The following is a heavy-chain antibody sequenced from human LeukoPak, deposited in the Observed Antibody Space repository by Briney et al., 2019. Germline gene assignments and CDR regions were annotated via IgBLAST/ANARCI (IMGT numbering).Heavy chain of an antibody. D-gene: IGHD3-22*01. CDR1: GGTFSSYA. V-gene: IGHV1-69*04. CDR2: IIPILGIA. J-gene: IGHJ3*02. Sequence: SVKVSCKASGGTFSSYAISWVRQAPGQGLEWMGRIIPILGIANYAQKFQGRDTITADKSTSTAYMELSSLRSEDTAVYYCARGLYYYDSSGYYYVGAFDIWGQGTMVTVSS. CDR3: ARGLYYYDSSGYYYVGAFDI.